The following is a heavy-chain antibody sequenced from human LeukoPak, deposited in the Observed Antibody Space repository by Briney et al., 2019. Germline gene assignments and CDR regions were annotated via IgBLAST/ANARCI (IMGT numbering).Heavy chain of an antibody. Sequence: ASVKVSCKASGYTFTSYGISWVRQAPGQGLEWMGWISAYNGNTNYAQKLQGRVTMTTDTSTSTAYMELRSLRSDDTAVYYCARVLVDSSGWYPLSAADYWGQGTLVTVAS. V-gene: IGHV1-18*01. CDR3: ARVLVDSSGWYPLSAADY. CDR1: GYTFTSYG. J-gene: IGHJ4*02. D-gene: IGHD6-19*01. CDR2: ISAYNGNT.